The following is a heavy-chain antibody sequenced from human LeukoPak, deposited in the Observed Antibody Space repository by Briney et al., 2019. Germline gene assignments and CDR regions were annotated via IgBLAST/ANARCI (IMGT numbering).Heavy chain of an antibody. J-gene: IGHJ6*03. CDR2: IYHSGST. D-gene: IGHD3-3*01. CDR3: ARLKTGRRFLEWLRKNYYYYYVDV. CDR1: GYSISSGYY. V-gene: IGHV4-38-2*02. Sequence: PSGTLSLTCTVSGYSISSGYYWGWIRQPPGKGLEWIGSIYHSGSTYYNPSLKSRVTISVDTSKNQFSLKLSSVTAADTAVYYCARLKTGRRFLEWLRKNYYYYYVDVWGKGTTVTVSS.